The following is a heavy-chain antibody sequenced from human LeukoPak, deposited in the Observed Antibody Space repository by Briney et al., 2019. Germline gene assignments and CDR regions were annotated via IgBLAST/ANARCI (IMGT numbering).Heavy chain of an antibody. Sequence: GGSLRLSCAASGFTFSSYAMSWVRQAPGKGLEWVSAISGSGGSTYHADSVKGRFTISRDNSKNTLYLQMNSLRAEDTAVYYCAKDQRAAYDILTGYWDYWGQGTLVTVSS. CDR3: AKDQRAAYDILTGYWDY. D-gene: IGHD3-9*01. CDR2: ISGSGGST. CDR1: GFTFSSYA. J-gene: IGHJ4*02. V-gene: IGHV3-23*01.